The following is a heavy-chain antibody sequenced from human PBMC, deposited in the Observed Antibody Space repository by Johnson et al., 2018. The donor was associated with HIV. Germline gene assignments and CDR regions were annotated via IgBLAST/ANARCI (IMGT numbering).Heavy chain of an antibody. Sequence: VQLVESGGGLVQPGGSLRLSCVASGFTFSSYWMSWVRQVPGKAPEWVANIKRDGSEKYYVDSVKGRFTISRDNAKNSLYLQMNSLRVEDTALYYCARGGRGYQNIHDAFDIWGKGTMVTVSS. V-gene: IGHV3-7*03. CDR2: IKRDGSEK. CDR3: ARGGRGYQNIHDAFDI. CDR1: GFTFSSYW. J-gene: IGHJ3*02. D-gene: IGHD2-2*01.